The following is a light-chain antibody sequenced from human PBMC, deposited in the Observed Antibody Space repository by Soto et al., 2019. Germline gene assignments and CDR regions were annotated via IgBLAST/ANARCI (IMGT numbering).Light chain of an antibody. CDR2: GAS. Sequence: EIVLTQSPGTLSLSPGERATLSCRSSQSVSSSYLAWYQQKPGQAPRLLIYGASSRATGIPDRFSGRGSGTDFTLTISRLEPEDFAVFYCQQYGSSPITFGQGTRLEIK. CDR1: QSVSSSY. CDR3: QQYGSSPIT. J-gene: IGKJ5*01. V-gene: IGKV3-20*01.